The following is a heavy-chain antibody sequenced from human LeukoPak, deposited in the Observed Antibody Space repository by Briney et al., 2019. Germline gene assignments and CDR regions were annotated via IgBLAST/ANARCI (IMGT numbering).Heavy chain of an antibody. V-gene: IGHV3-30*04. Sequence: GGSLRLSCAASGFTLSNYAMHWVRQAPGKGLEWVAIISYDGSYKYYADSVKGRFTISRDNSKNTLYLQMNSLRPEDTAVYYCARGGEVDAFDIWGQGTMVIVSS. CDR1: GFTLSNYA. CDR3: ARGGEVDAFDI. D-gene: IGHD1-26*01. J-gene: IGHJ3*02. CDR2: ISYDGSYK.